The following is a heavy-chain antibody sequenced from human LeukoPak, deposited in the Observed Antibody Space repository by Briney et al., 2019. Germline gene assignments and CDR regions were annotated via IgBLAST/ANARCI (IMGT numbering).Heavy chain of an antibody. D-gene: IGHD3-10*01. J-gene: IGHJ6*02. CDR2: IYHSGST. CDR3: ARAPMVRGVIITSDYYYGMDV. Sequence: NPSETLSLTCAVSGGSISSGGYSWSWIRQPPGKGLEWIGYIYHSGSTYYNPSLKSRVTISVDRSKNQFSLKLCSVTAADTAVYYCARAPMVRGVIITSDYYYGMDVWGQGTTVTVSS. CDR1: GGSISSGGYS. V-gene: IGHV4-30-2*01.